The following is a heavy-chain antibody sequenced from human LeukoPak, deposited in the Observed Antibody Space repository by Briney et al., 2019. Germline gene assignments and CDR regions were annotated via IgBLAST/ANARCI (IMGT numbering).Heavy chain of an antibody. Sequence: GGSLRLSCAASGFTFSSYAMSWVRQAPGKELEWVSAISGSGGSTYYADSVKGRFTISRDNSKNTLYLQMNSLRAEDTAVYYCAKGDDIVVVPAAIPVGGAFDYWGQGTLVTVSS. CDR3: AKGDDIVVVPAAIPVGGAFDY. CDR1: GFTFSSYA. D-gene: IGHD2-2*02. V-gene: IGHV3-23*01. CDR2: ISGSGGST. J-gene: IGHJ4*02.